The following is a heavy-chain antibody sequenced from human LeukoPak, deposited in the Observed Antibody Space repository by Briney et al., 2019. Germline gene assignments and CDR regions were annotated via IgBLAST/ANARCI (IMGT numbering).Heavy chain of an antibody. Sequence: GGSLRLSCAASGFTFSSYAMSWVRQAPGKGLEWVSAISGSGGSTYYADSVKGRFTISRDNSKNTLYLQMNSLRSEDTAVYYCATVSGVSDTAMDIQRRYYFDYWGQGTLVTVSS. CDR2: ISGSGGST. J-gene: IGHJ4*02. D-gene: IGHD5-18*01. CDR3: ATVSGVSDTAMDIQRRYYFDY. CDR1: GFTFSSYA. V-gene: IGHV3-23*01.